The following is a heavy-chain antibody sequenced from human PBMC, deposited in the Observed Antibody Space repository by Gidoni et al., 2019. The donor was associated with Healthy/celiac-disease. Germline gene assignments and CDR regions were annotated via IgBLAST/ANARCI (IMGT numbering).Heavy chain of an antibody. CDR3: ARVRRDYYYYGMDV. CDR2: IWYDGSNK. Sequence: QGHRVASGGGVVRPGGAWGSAWPRHGLPSRSYGMHWVRQAPGKGLEWVAVIWYDGSNKYYADSVKGRFTISRDNSKNTLYLQMNSLRAEDTAVYYCARVRRDYYYYGMDVWGQGTTVTVSS. CDR1: GLPSRSYG. V-gene: IGHV3-33*01. J-gene: IGHJ6*02.